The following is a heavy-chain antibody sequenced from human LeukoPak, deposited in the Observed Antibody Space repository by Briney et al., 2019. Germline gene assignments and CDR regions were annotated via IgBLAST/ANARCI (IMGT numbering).Heavy chain of an antibody. V-gene: IGHV4-38-2*01. Sequence: SDTLSLTCAVSGYSISSGSYWGWIRQPPGKGLEWIGSIYHSGSTYYYPSLKSRVTISVDTSKNQFSLKVSSVTAADTAVYYCARVGGPFDAWGQGTLVTVSS. CDR3: ARVGGPFDA. CDR2: IYHSGST. J-gene: IGHJ5*02. CDR1: GYSISSGSY.